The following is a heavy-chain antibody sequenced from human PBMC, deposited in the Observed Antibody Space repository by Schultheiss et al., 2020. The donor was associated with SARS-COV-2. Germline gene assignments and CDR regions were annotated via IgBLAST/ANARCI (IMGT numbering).Heavy chain of an antibody. V-gene: IGHV3-23*01. J-gene: IGHJ4*02. Sequence: ETLSLTCTVSGGSISSGGYYWSWIRQHPGKGLEWVSAISGSGGSTNYADFVKGRFTISRDNAKNTLYLQMSSLRAEDMAVYYCAKMIGSITMIVEDCGQGALVTVSS. CDR2: ISGSGGST. D-gene: IGHD3-22*01. CDR3: AKMIGSITMIVED. CDR1: GGSISSGGYY.